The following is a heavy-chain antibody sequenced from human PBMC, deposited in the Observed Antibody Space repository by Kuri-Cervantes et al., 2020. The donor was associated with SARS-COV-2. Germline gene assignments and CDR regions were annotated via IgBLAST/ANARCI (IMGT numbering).Heavy chain of an antibody. CDR1: GFTFSSYA. CDR2: LSVSGGNT. Sequence: LSLTCAASGFTFSSYAMTWVRQAPGKGLEWVSSLSVSGGNTYYADSVKGRFTISRDNSRNTLYLQMNSLSAEDTAVYFYAKAGGDLVVVGIHSDSWGQGTLVTVSS. D-gene: IGHD2-15*01. J-gene: IGHJ4*02. CDR3: AKAGGDLVVVGIHSDS. V-gene: IGHV3-23*01.